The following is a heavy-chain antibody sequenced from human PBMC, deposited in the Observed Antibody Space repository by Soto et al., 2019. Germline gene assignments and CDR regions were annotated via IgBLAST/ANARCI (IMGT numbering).Heavy chain of an antibody. V-gene: IGHV1-69*01. CDR1: GGTFSSYA. CDR3: ARTFSCSYPPHWFDP. Sequence: QVQLVQSGAEVKKPGSSVKVSCKASGGTFSSYAISWVRQAPGQGLEWMGGIIPIFGTANYAQKFQGRVTITAEESTSTAYMELSSLISEDTAVYYGARTFSCSYPPHWFDPWGQGTLVTVSS. D-gene: IGHD1-26*01. J-gene: IGHJ5*02. CDR2: IIPIFGTA.